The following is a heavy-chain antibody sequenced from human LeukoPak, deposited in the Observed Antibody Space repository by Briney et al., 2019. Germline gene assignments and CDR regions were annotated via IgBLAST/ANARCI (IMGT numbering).Heavy chain of an antibody. J-gene: IGHJ4*02. Sequence: PGGSLRLPCAASGFTFSSYWMHWVRQAPGKGLVWVSRINSDGSSTSYADSVKGRFTISRDNAKNTLYLQMNSLRAEDTAVYYCARDPRNYGGNPFDYWGQGTLVTVSS. CDR3: ARDPRNYGGNPFDY. CDR1: GFTFSSYW. V-gene: IGHV3-74*01. CDR2: INSDGSST. D-gene: IGHD4-23*01.